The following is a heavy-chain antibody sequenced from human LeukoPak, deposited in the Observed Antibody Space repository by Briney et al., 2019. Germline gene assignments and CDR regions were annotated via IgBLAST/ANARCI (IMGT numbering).Heavy chain of an antibody. Sequence: ASVKVSCKASGYTFTSYDINWVRQATGQGLEWMGWMNPNSGNTGYAQKFQGRVTITRNTSISTAYMELSSLRSEDTAVYYCAIGAATYYYDSSGPSGGAFDIWGQGTMVTVSS. CDR3: AIGAATYYYDSSGPSGGAFDI. J-gene: IGHJ3*02. D-gene: IGHD3-22*01. CDR1: GYTFTSYD. CDR2: MNPNSGNT. V-gene: IGHV1-8*03.